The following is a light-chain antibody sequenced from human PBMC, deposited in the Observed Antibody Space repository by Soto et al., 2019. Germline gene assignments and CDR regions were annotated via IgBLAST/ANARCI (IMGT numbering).Light chain of an antibody. Sequence: DIQMTQSPSSVSASVGDRVTLSCQASQGISRSLAWYQQKPGKAPQLLIYDASKLESGVPSRFSGSGSGTEFTLTISSLLPDDFATYYCQQYNGFSNTFGQGTKVDIK. CDR1: QGISRS. V-gene: IGKV1-5*01. CDR2: DAS. CDR3: QQYNGFSNT. J-gene: IGKJ2*01.